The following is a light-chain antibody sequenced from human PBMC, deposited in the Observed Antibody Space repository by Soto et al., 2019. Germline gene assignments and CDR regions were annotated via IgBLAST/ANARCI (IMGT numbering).Light chain of an antibody. J-gene: IGKJ2*01. V-gene: IGKV3-20*01. Sequence: ENVLTQSPGTLSLSPGEGATLSCRASQSVTNNYLAWYRQKPGQPPSIIIYCSSSRAAGIPDRFSGSWSGTDFTLTISILEPEDFAVYNCQQYGTSPSTFGQGTKLEI. CDR1: QSVTNNY. CDR2: CSS. CDR3: QQYGTSPST.